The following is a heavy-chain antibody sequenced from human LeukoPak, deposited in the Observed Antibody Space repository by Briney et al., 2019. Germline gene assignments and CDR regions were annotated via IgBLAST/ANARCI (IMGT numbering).Heavy chain of an antibody. V-gene: IGHV1-46*01. CDR2: ISPSGGST. CDR3: ARDDSYYFDY. Sequence: ASVKVSCKASGYSFTTYYIHWVRQAPGQGLEWMGIISPSGGSTSSAQKFQGRLTMTKDTSTSIVYMELSSLRSDDTAVYYCARDDSYYFDYWGQGTLVTVSS. D-gene: IGHD4-11*01. J-gene: IGHJ4*02. CDR1: GYSFTTYY.